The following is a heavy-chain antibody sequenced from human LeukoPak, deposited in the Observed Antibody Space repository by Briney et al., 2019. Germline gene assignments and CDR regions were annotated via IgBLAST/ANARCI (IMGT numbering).Heavy chain of an antibody. CDR3: AKDYIEYSSSSFWSYFDY. CDR1: GFTFDDFA. CDR2: ISWNSGTL. J-gene: IGHJ4*02. Sequence: GGSLRLSCAASGFTFDDFAMHWVRQAPGKGLEWVSSISWNSGTLAYADSVKGRFTISRDNAKNSLYLQMNSLRAEDTALYYCAKDYIEYSSSSFWSYFDYWGQGTPVTVSS. V-gene: IGHV3-9*01. D-gene: IGHD6-6*01.